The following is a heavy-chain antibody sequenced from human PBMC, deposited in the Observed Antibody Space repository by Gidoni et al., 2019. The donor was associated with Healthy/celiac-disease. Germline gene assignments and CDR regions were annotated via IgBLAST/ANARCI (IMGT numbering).Heavy chain of an antibody. J-gene: IGHJ4*02. CDR1: GGSVSSGSYY. CDR3: ASWGSGSYHSFDY. CDR2: IYYSGST. Sequence: QVQLQESGPGLVKPSATLSLTCTVSGGSVSSGSYYWSWIRQPPGKGLEWIGYIYYSGSTNYNPSLKSRVTISVDTSKNQFSLKLSSVTAADTAVYYCASWGSGSYHSFDYWGQGTLVTVSA. V-gene: IGHV4-61*01. D-gene: IGHD3-10*01.